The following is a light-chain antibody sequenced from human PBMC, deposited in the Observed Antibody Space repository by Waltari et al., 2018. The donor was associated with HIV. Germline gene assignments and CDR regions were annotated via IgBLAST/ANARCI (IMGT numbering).Light chain of an antibody. CDR1: SSDIGGYNY. Sequence: QSALTQPASVSGSPGQSITISCTGTSSDIGGYNYVSWYQQHPGKAPKLMIYDVSNRPSGVCNRWSCSKSGNTASLTISGLQAGDLADYYCSSYTTGSKLIFGGGTKLTVL. CDR2: DVS. V-gene: IGLV2-14*03. CDR3: SSYTTGSKLI. J-gene: IGLJ2*01.